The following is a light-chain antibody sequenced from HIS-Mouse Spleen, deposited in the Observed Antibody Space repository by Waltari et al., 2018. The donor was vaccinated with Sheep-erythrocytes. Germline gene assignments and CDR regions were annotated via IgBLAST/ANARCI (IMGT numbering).Light chain of an antibody. J-gene: IGKJ2*01. CDR3: QQSYSGPLYT. CDR2: AAS. Sequence: DIQMTQSPSSLSASVGDRVTITCRASQSISSYLNWYQQKQGKAPKLLIYAASSLQSGVPSRFSGSGSGTDFTLTISSLQPEDFATYYCQQSYSGPLYTFGQGTKLEIK. V-gene: IGKV1-39*01. CDR1: QSISSY.